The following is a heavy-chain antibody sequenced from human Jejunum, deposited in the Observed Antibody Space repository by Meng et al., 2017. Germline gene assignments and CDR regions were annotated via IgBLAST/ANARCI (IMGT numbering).Heavy chain of an antibody. CDR2: IYWTGST. CDR1: GGSMSSGAYY. D-gene: IGHD5-18*01. V-gene: IGHV4-31*03. Sequence: QVQLPESGPGLVKPSQTLSLTCSVSGGSMSSGAYYWTWIRQHPGKGLEWIGNIYWTGSTDYNPSLKSRVTISVDKSKNQFSLKLTSVTAADTAVYYCARGGYYSFDYWGQGTLVTVSS. J-gene: IGHJ4*02. CDR3: ARGGYYSFDY.